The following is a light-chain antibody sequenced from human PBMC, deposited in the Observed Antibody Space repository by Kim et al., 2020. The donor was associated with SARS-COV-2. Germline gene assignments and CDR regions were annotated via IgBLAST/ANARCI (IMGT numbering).Light chain of an antibody. V-gene: IGKV4-1*01. J-gene: IGKJ2*01. CDR1: QSSFYSLSNKID. CDR3: QQYNSSPTT. CDR2: WAS. Sequence: GLTQPPYLLAVSLGERATINCKSSQSSFYSLSNKIDLAWYQQKPGQPPILLIYWASTRESGVPDRFSGSGSATDVTLTITSLQAEAVAVYHCQQYNSSPTTFGQGTKLEI.